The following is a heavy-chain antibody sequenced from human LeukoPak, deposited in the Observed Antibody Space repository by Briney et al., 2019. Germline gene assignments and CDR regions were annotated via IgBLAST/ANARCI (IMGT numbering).Heavy chain of an antibody. V-gene: IGHV3-30-3*01. J-gene: IGHJ4*02. CDR2: IAYDSSNI. Sequence: GGSLRLSCAASAFTFSDHSMHWARQAPGKGLEWVSSIAYDSSNIYYADSVKGRFTISRDNAKNSLYLQMNSLRAEDTAVYYCARGDYDILTGPLDYWGQGTLVTVSS. D-gene: IGHD3-9*01. CDR1: AFTFSDHS. CDR3: ARGDYDILTGPLDY.